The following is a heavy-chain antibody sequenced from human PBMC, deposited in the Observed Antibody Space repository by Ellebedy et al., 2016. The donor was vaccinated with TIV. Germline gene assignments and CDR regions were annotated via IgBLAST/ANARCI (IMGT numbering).Heavy chain of an antibody. Sequence: GGSLRLXXVASGFTFSSYSMNWLRQAPGKGLEWVSYIAISSSTIYYADSVKGRFTISRDNARSSLYLQLNSLGAEDTAVYYCARGRYNWNDAGYFDSWGQGTLVTVSS. J-gene: IGHJ4*02. CDR2: IAISSSTI. D-gene: IGHD1-1*01. CDR1: GFTFSSYS. V-gene: IGHV3-48*04. CDR3: ARGRYNWNDAGYFDS.